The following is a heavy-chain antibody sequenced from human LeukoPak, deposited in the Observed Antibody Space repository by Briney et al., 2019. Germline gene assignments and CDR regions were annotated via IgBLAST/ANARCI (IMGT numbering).Heavy chain of an antibody. CDR2: IYYSGST. V-gene: IGHV4-61*01. CDR1: GGSVSSGSYY. CDR3: AREDLVGIDAFDI. D-gene: IGHD2-15*01. Sequence: KASETLSLTCTVSGGSVSSGSYYWSWIRQPPGKGLEWIGYIYYSGSTNYNPSLKSRVTISVDTSKNQFSLKLSSVTAADTAVYYCAREDLVGIDAFDIWGQGTMVTVSS. J-gene: IGHJ3*02.